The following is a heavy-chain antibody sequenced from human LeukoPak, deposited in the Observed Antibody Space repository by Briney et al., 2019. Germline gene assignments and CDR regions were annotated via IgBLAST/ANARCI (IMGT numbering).Heavy chain of an antibody. J-gene: IGHJ4*02. D-gene: IGHD3-3*01. CDR3: ARGHYDFWSGYYTLYYFDY. V-gene: IGHV4-59*11. CDR2: IYYSGST. Sequence: SETLSLTCTVSGGSISSHYWSWIRQPPGKGPEWIGYIYYSGSTNYNPSLKSRVTISVDTSKNQFSLKLSSVTAADTAVYYCARGHYDFWSGYYTLYYFDYWGQGTLVTVSS. CDR1: GGSISSHY.